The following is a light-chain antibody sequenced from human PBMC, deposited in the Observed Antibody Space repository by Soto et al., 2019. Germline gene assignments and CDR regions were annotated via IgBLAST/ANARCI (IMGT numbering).Light chain of an antibody. CDR3: QQYNNWPFT. CDR2: GAS. V-gene: IGKV3-15*01. CDR1: QSVRSN. J-gene: IGKJ3*01. Sequence: EIVMTQSPATLSVSPGERATLSCRASQSVRSNLAWYQQKPGQAPRLLIYGASTRATGIPARFSGSGSGTEFTLTISILQSEDFAVYFCQQYNNWPFTFGPGTKVDIK.